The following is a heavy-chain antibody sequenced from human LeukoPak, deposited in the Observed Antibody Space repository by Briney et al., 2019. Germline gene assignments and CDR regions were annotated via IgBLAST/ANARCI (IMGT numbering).Heavy chain of an antibody. V-gene: IGHV1-18*01. J-gene: IGHJ4*02. Sequence: ASVKVSCKASGYTFTSYGISWVRQAPGQGLEWMGWISAYNGNTNYAQKLQGRVTMTTDTSTSTAYMELRSLRSDDTAVYYCARDNFSGIAAAEADYWGQGTLVTVSS. CDR2: ISAYNGNT. CDR3: ARDNFSGIAAAEADY. CDR1: GYTFTSYG. D-gene: IGHD6-13*01.